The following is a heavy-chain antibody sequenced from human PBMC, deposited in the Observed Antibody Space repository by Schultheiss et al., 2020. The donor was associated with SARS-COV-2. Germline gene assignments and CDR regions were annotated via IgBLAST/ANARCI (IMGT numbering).Heavy chain of an antibody. CDR2: IDWDDDK. D-gene: IGHD2-15*01. V-gene: IGHV2-70*11. CDR1: GFSLTTSGMC. J-gene: IGHJ4*02. CDR3: AREYCSGGSCYSGDY. Sequence: SGPTLVKPTQTLTLTCTFSGFSLTTSGMCVSWIRQPPGKALEWLARIDWDDDKYYSTSLKTRLTISKDNSKNQVVLIMTNMDPVDTATYYCAREYCSGGSCYSGDYWGQGTLVTVSS.